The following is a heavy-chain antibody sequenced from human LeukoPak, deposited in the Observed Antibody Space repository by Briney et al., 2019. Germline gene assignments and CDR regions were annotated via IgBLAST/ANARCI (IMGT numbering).Heavy chain of an antibody. CDR3: ARDVLGYHIVDN. CDR2: IYYSGST. D-gene: IGHD2-2*01. Sequence: SETLSLTCTVSGGSISSDYGSWIRQPPGKGLEWIGYIYYSGSTNYNPSLKSRVTISVDTSKNQFSLKLSSVTAADTAVYYCARDVLGYHIVDNWGQGTLVTVSS. V-gene: IGHV4-59*01. CDR1: GGSISSDY. J-gene: IGHJ4*02.